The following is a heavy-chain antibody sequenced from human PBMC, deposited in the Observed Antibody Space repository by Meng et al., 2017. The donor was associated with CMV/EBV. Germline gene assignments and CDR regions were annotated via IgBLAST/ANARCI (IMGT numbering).Heavy chain of an antibody. CDR2: IYYSGRT. CDR1: YGIRRRNW. Sequence: YGIRRRNWWGWIRQTPGKGLGWIGYIYYSGRTYYNPSLESRVTMSVDTSKNQFPLKLSSVTAVDTAVYYCARLGSSSSWVLGWFDPWGQGTLVTVSS. CDR3: ARLGSSSSWVLGWFDP. V-gene: IGHV4-28*01. D-gene: IGHD6-6*01. J-gene: IGHJ5*02.